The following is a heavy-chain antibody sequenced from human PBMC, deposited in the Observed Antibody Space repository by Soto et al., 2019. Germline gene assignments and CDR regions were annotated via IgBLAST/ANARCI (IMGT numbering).Heavy chain of an antibody. V-gene: IGHV4-59*01. CDR3: AKCISGCNAFDI. J-gene: IGHJ3*02. CDR2: IYYSGST. CDR1: GGSISSYY. D-gene: IGHD6-19*01. Sequence: SETLSLTCTVSGGSISSYYWSWIRQPPGKGLEWIGYIYYSGSTNYNPSLKSRVTISVDTSKNQFSLKLSSVTAADTAVYYCAKCISGCNAFDIWGQGTMVTVSS.